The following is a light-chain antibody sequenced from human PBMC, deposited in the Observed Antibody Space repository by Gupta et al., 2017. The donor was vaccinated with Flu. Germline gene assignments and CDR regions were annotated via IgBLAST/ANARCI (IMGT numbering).Light chain of an antibody. CDR2: SNN. CDR3: AAWDDSLNGPL. CDR1: SSNIGSNT. J-gene: IGLJ2*01. Sequence: SVLTQPPSASVTPGQRVTISCSGSSSNIGSNTVNWYQQLPGTAPKLLIYSNNPRPSGVPDRFSGSKSGTSASLAISGLQAEDEADYYCAAWDDSLNGPLFGGGTKLTVL. V-gene: IGLV1-44*01.